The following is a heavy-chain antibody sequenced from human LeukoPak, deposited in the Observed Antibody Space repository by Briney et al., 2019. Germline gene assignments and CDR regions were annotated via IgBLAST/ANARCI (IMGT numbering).Heavy chain of an antibody. CDR3: ARQGAAEVTWFEP. Sequence: SETLSLTCTVSGGSISSSSYYWGWIRQPPGKGLEWIGSIYYSGSTYYNPSLKSRVTISVDTSKNQFSLKLSSVTAADTAVYDCARQGAAEVTWFEPWGQGTLVTVSS. CDR1: GGSISSSSYY. CDR2: IYYSGST. J-gene: IGHJ5*02. D-gene: IGHD6-13*01. V-gene: IGHV4-39*01.